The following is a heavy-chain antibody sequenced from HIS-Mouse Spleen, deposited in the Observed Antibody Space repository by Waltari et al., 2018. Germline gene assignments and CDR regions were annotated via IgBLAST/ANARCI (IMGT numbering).Heavy chain of an antibody. D-gene: IGHD6-6*01. CDR3: AKGEKYSSSSVGFQH. J-gene: IGHJ1*01. Sequence: EVQLVESGGVVVQPGGSLSLSCAASGFTFDDYAMHWVRQAPGKGLEWVSLISWDGGSTYYADSVKGRFTISRDNSKNSLYLQMNSLRAEDTALYYCAKGEKYSSSSVGFQHWGQGTLVTVSS. V-gene: IGHV3-43D*03. CDR2: ISWDGGST. CDR1: GFTFDDYA.